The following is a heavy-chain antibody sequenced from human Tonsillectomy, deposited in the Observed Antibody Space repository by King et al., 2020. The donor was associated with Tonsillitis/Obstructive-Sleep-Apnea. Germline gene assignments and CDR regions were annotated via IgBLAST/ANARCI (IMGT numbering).Heavy chain of an antibody. V-gene: IGHV3-7*01. D-gene: IGHD3-10*01. CDR3: ARETTFPTYYYGPVTNDGFDI. CDR2: IKHDGSEK. Sequence: VQLVESGGGLVQPGGSLRLSCAASGFTFSTYWMSWVRQAPGKGLEWVANIKHDGSEKYYVDSVKGRFTISRDNAKNSLDLQMNSLRVEDTAVYYCARETTFPTYYYGPVTNDGFDIWGQGTMVTVSS. J-gene: IGHJ3*02. CDR1: GFTFSTYW.